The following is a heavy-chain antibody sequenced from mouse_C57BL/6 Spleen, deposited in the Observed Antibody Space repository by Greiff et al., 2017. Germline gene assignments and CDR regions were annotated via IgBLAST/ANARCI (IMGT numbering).Heavy chain of an antibody. CDR3: TRDRDYGSSSYWYFDV. CDR2: ISSGGDYI. CDR1: GFTFSSYA. J-gene: IGHJ1*03. D-gene: IGHD1-1*01. Sequence: EVQGVESGEGLVKPGGSLKLSCAASGFTFSSYAMSWVRQTPEKRLEWVAYISSGGDYIYYADTVKGRFTISRDNARNTLYLQMSSLKSEDTAMYYCTRDRDYGSSSYWYFDVWGTGTTVTVSS. V-gene: IGHV5-9-1*02.